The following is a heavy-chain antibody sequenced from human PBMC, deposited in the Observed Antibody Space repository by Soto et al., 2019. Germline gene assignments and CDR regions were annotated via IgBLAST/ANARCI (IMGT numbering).Heavy chain of an antibody. J-gene: IGHJ4*02. CDR3: ESLQTSGWYGVH. CDR1: GYSFTGYY. Sequence: ASVKVSCKASGYSFTGYYIHWLRQAPGQGLEWMGWIYPNSGDTKSAQKFQGRLTLTRDTSITTAYMELSSLRSDDTAIYYCESLQTSGWYGVHWGQGTLVTVSS. V-gene: IGHV1-2*02. D-gene: IGHD6-19*01. CDR2: IYPNSGDT.